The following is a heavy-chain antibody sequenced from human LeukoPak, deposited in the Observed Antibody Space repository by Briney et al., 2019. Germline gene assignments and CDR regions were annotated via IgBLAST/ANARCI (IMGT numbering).Heavy chain of an antibody. CDR2: ISAYNGNT. CDR3: ARVAYYYYYMDV. V-gene: IGHV1-18*01. CDR1: GYTFTSYG. J-gene: IGHJ6*03. Sequence: GASVKVSCKASGYTFTSYGIIWVRQAPGQGLEWMGWISAYNGNTNYAQKLQGRVTMTTDTSTSTAYMELRSLRSDDTAMYYCARVAYYYYYMDVWGKGTTVTISS.